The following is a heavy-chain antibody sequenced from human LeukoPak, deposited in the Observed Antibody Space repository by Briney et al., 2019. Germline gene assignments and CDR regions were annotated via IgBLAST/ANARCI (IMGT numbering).Heavy chain of an antibody. CDR2: VSYDITRT. Sequence: GGSLRLSCAASGFSFSSYSMNWVRQAPGKGLEWISAVSYDITRTFYADSVKSRFAISRDNSRNALFLQMNSLRADDTAVYYCARPGCGGNCYYRMDVWGKGTTVTVSS. CDR1: GFSFSSYS. D-gene: IGHD2-21*01. V-gene: IGHV3-21*04. J-gene: IGHJ6*04. CDR3: ARPGCGGNCYYRMDV.